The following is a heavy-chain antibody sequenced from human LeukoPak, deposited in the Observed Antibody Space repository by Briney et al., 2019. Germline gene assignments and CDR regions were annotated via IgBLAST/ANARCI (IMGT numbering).Heavy chain of an antibody. Sequence: GSLRLTCTASGCTFGGHYRSWMRQAPGKGLEWISYISGNGGDIAYADSVKGRFTISRDNAKNSLHLQMNSLRVEDTAVYHCVRHAGRTGGQWGQGTLIAVSS. CDR1: GCTFGGHY. CDR2: ISGNGGDI. V-gene: IGHV3/OR16-9*01. J-gene: IGHJ4*02. D-gene: IGHD3-10*01. CDR3: VRHAGRTGGQ.